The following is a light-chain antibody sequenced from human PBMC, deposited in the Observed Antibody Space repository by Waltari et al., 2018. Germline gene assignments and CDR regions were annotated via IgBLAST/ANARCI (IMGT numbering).Light chain of an antibody. CDR3: SSFTSSTTGI. CDR1: SSDSVGYEY. Sequence: SALTQPDSVSGSPGQSITISCSGISSDSVGYEYVSWYQQHPGKAPKVIIYDVNNRPSGVSNRFSGSKSGSSASLTISGLQAEDEADYYCSSFTSSTTGIFGRGTKVTVL. CDR2: DVN. V-gene: IGLV2-14*03. J-gene: IGLJ2*01.